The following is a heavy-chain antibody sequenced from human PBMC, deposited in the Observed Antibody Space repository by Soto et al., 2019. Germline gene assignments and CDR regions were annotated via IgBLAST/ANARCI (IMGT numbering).Heavy chain of an antibody. V-gene: IGHV4-59*01. Sequence: SETLSLTCTVSGGSISSYNWSWLRQPPGKGLEWIGYIYYSGSTNYNPSLKSRVTISVDTSKNQFSLHLNSVTTADTAVYYCAFSWNALAVTTFDYWGQGIQVTVSS. CDR2: IYYSGST. D-gene: IGHD4-17*01. CDR3: AFSWNALAVTTFDY. CDR1: GGSISSYN. J-gene: IGHJ4*02.